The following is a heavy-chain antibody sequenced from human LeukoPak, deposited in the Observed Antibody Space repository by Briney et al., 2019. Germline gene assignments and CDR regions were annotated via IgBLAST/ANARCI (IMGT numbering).Heavy chain of an antibody. J-gene: IGHJ4*02. CDR1: GYPFITYG. Sequence: ASVTVSCKASGYPFITYGLSWVRQAPGQGLEWMGQISGNDGDTNYAQKFQGRVTMTTDTATSTAYMELTSLRSDDTAVYYCARDVPDFWSSFDYWGQGTLVTVSP. D-gene: IGHD3-3*01. CDR3: ARDVPDFWSSFDY. V-gene: IGHV1-18*01. CDR2: ISGNDGDT.